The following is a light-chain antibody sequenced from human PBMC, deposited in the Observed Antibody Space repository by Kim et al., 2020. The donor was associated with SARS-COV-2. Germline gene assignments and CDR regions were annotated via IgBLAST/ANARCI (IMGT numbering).Light chain of an antibody. J-gene: IGKJ1*01. Sequence: DIVMTQSLLSLPVTPGDTASIFCRSSHSLLHSNGYNYLDWYLQRPGQSLQLLIYLGSNRATGVPNRFSGSESGTGFTLKSSKVENEDVGSYYNMQTLQTPLTFGQRT. CDR3: MQTLQTPLT. CDR1: HSLLHSNGYNY. V-gene: IGKV2-28*01. CDR2: LGS.